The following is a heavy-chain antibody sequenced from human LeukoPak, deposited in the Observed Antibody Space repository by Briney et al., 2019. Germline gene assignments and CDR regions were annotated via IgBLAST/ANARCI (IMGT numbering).Heavy chain of an antibody. CDR3: AREDDWNYEDY. D-gene: IGHD1-7*01. J-gene: IGHJ4*02. V-gene: IGHV3-7*01. CDR2: IKEDGSEK. CDR1: GFTFSSYW. Sequence: GGSLRLSCAASGFTFSSYWMSWVRQAPGKGLEWVANIKEDGSEKYYVNSVKGRFTISRDNAKNSPYLQMNSLRAEDTAIYYCAREDDWNYEDYWGQGTLVTVSS.